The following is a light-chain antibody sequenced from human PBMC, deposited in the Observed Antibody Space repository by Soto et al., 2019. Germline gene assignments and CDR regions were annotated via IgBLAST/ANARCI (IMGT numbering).Light chain of an antibody. J-gene: IGLJ1*01. CDR1: SSDVGGYNY. V-gene: IGLV2-8*01. CDR3: SSYAGSNNYV. CDR2: EVS. Sequence: QSVLTQPPSASGSPGQSVTISCTGTSSDVGGYNYVSWYQQHPGKAPKLMIFEVSNRPSGVPDRFSGSKSGNTASLTVSGLQSDDEADYYCSSYAGSNNYVFGSGTKLTVL.